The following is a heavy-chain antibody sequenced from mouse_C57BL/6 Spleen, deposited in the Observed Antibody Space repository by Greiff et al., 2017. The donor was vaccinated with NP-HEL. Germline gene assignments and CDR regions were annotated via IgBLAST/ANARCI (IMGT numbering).Heavy chain of an antibody. CDR2: IRNKANGYTT. V-gene: IGHV7-3*01. D-gene: IGHD2-3*01. J-gene: IGHJ1*03. CDR3: ARYRGYDGYYGRYFDV. Sequence: EVMLVESGGGLVQPGGSLSLSCAASGFTFTDYYMSWVRQPPGKALEWLGFIRNKANGYTTEYSASVKGRFTISRDNSQSILYLQMNALRAEDSATYYCARYRGYDGYYGRYFDVWGTGTTVTVSS. CDR1: GFTFTDYY.